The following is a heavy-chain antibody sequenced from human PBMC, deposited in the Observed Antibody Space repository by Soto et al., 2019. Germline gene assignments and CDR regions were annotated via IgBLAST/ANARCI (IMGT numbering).Heavy chain of an antibody. Sequence: GASVKVSCKASGGTFSSYAISCVLQSPLQGLEWMGGIIPIFGTANYAQKFQGRVTITADKSTSTAYMELSSLRSEDTAVYYCARAPDTYDSSGYFDYWGQGTLVTVSS. V-gene: IGHV1-69*06. J-gene: IGHJ4*02. CDR2: IIPIFGTA. CDR1: GGTFSSYA. CDR3: ARAPDTYDSSGYFDY. D-gene: IGHD3-22*01.